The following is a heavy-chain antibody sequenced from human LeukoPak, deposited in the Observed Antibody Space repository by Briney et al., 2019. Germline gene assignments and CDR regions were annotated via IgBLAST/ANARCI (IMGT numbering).Heavy chain of an antibody. CDR3: ARVGYSNYGPLDY. V-gene: IGHV3-30*02. D-gene: IGHD4-11*01. Sequence: GGSLRLSCAASGFTFSSYGMHWVRQAPGKGLEWVAFRRYDGSNKYYADSVKGRFTISRDNSKNTLYLQMNSLRAEDTAVYYCARVGYSNYGPLDYWGQGTLVTVSS. CDR1: GFTFSSYG. CDR2: RRYDGSNK. J-gene: IGHJ4*02.